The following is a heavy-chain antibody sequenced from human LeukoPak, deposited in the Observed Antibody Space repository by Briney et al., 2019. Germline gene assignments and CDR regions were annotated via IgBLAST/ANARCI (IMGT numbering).Heavy chain of an antibody. V-gene: IGHV3-48*03. CDR2: ISSSGSTI. CDR1: GFTFSSYE. Sequence: PGGSLRLSCAASGFTFSSYEMNWVRQAPGKGLEWVSYISSSGSTIYYADSVKGRFTISRDNAKNSLYLQMNSLRAEDTAVYYCAAFSKRESGYDPYYYYGMDVWGNGTTVTVSS. CDR3: AAFSKRESGYDPYYYYGMDV. J-gene: IGHJ6*04. D-gene: IGHD5-12*01.